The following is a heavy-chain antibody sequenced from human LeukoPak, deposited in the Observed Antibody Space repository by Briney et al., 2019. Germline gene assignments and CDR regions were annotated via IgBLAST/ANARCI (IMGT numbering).Heavy chain of an antibody. Sequence: SETLSLTCTVSGGSLSSSSYYWGSLRQPPGKGLEWIGSIYYSGSTYYNPSLKSRVTISVDTSKNQFSLKLSSVTAADTAVYYCAREPYDSSGYPDYGGQGTLVTVSS. CDR3: AREPYDSSGYPDY. CDR1: GGSLSSSSYY. D-gene: IGHD3-22*01. V-gene: IGHV4-39*07. J-gene: IGHJ4*02. CDR2: IYYSGST.